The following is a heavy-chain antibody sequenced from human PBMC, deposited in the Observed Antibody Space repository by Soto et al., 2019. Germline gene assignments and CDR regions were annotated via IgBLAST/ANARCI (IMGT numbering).Heavy chain of an antibody. Sequence: GGSLRLSCVASGFTFNNALMNWVRQSPGKGLEWVGRIKSKTDGGTTDYAALVKGRFTISRDDSKTTLYLQMNGLKTEDTAVYYCTTAENYYDSSSFDYWGQGTLVTVSS. CDR2: IKSKTDGGTT. J-gene: IGHJ4*02. CDR1: GFTFNNAL. V-gene: IGHV3-15*01. CDR3: TTAENYYDSSSFDY. D-gene: IGHD3-22*01.